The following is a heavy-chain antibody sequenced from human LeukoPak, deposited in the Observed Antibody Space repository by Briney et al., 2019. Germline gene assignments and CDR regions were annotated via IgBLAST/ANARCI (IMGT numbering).Heavy chain of an antibody. D-gene: IGHD3-16*02. V-gene: IGHV3-23*01. CDR2: VTGGGVNT. Sequence: GGSLRLSCASSGFIFTNYAMSWVRQTPRTGLEWIASVTGGGVNTDYADSVKGRFTVSRDTSKKTLSLQMNSLRDEDTAIYYCARGTSPLDYWYFDLWGRGTLVTVSS. CDR1: GFIFTNYA. J-gene: IGHJ2*01. CDR3: ARGTSPLDYWYFDL.